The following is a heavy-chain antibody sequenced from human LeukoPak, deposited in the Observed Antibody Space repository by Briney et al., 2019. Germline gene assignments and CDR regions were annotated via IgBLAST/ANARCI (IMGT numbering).Heavy chain of an antibody. D-gene: IGHD2-2*01. CDR2: ISSSSSTI. CDR1: GFTFSSYS. J-gene: IGHJ5*02. Sequence: GGSLRLSCAASGFTFSSYSMNWVRQAPGKGLEWVSYISSSSSTIYYADSVKGRFTISRDNAKNSLYLQMNSLRAEDTALYYCARSRSMKSYHRFDPWGQGTLVPVSS. CDR3: ARSRSMKSYHRFDP. V-gene: IGHV3-48*04.